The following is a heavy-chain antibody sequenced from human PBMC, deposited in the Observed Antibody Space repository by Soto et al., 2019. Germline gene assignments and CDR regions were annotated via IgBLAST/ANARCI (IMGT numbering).Heavy chain of an antibody. Sequence: GSLRLSCAASGFTFSGSAMHWVRQASGKGLEWVGRIRSKANSYATAYAASVKGRFTISRDDSKNTAYLQMNSLKTEDTAVYYCTRDPGYCSGGSCYSIDDAFDIWGQGTMVTVSS. CDR1: GFTFSGSA. CDR2: IRSKANSYAT. V-gene: IGHV3-73*01. CDR3: TRDPGYCSGGSCYSIDDAFDI. D-gene: IGHD2-15*01. J-gene: IGHJ3*02.